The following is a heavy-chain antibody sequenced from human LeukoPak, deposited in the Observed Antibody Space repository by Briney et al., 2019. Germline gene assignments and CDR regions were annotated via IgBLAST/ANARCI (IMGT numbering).Heavy chain of an antibody. D-gene: IGHD4-17*01. CDR2: ISSSGSIV. CDR1: GFTFSAYE. J-gene: IGHJ4*02. CDR3: ARAYGAHDFDY. V-gene: IGHV3-48*03. Sequence: GGSLRLSCAASGFTFSAYEMNWVRQAPGKGLEWVSYISSSGSIVYYADSVKGRFTVSRDNAKNSLYLQVNSLRAEDTAIYYCARAYGAHDFDYWGQGTLVTVSS.